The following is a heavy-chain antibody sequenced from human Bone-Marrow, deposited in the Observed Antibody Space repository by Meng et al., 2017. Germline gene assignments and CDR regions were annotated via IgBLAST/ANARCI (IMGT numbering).Heavy chain of an antibody. D-gene: IGHD1-26*01. CDR3: ARVIYRPSGHNYFDP. V-gene: IGHV4-4*02. CDR2: IYHSGST. Sequence: QVHLDVAGPGLGKPSGPLSLTCAVSGGSISSSNWWSWVRQPPGKGLEWIGEIYHSGSTTYNPSLLSRVTISVDKSKNQFSLKLSSVTAADTAIYYCARVIYRPSGHNYFDPWGQGTLVTVSS. J-gene: IGHJ5*02. CDR1: GGSISSSNW.